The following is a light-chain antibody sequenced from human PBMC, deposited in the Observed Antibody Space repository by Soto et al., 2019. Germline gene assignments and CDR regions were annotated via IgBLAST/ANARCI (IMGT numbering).Light chain of an antibody. CDR3: QQYHSSPPWT. CDR2: KAS. J-gene: IGKJ1*01. Sequence: MTPSNSNRKAAVEDRVTITGRASQTIDSWLAWYQQRPGKPPNLLIYKASTLASGVPSRFSGSGSGTEFTLTISGLEPEDFAVYYCQQYHSSPPWTFGQGTKVDIK. V-gene: IGKV1-5*03. CDR1: QTIDSW.